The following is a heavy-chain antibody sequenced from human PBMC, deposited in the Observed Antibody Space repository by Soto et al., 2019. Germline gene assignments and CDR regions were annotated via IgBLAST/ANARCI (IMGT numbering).Heavy chain of an antibody. D-gene: IGHD5-18*01. Sequence: QVQLQQSGAGLSKPSETLALTCGVYRGSFSGFYWTWVRQTPGKGLEWIGEINHSGSTNYNPSLKNRVTISVDRSTNYFSLRMTSVTAADAAVYYCARGRGYVYGYNFYGMDVWGQGTTVTVSS. CDR2: INHSGST. CDR3: ARGRGYVYGYNFYGMDV. CDR1: RGSFSGFY. V-gene: IGHV4-34*01. J-gene: IGHJ6*02.